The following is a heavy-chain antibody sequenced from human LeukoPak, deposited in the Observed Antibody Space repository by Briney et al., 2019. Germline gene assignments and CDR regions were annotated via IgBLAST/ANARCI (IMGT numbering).Heavy chain of an antibody. V-gene: IGHV3-30-3*01. J-gene: IGHJ4*02. CDR2: ISYDGSNK. CDR3: AREIGRDDTYYYDSSGYYYRQDY. Sequence: PGRSLRLSCAASGFTFSSYAMHWVRQAPGKGLEWVAVISYDGSNKYYADSVKGRFTISRDNSKNTLYLQMNSLRAEDTAVYYCAREIGRDDTYYYDSSGYYYRQDYWGQGTLVTVSS. D-gene: IGHD3-22*01. CDR1: GFTFSSYA.